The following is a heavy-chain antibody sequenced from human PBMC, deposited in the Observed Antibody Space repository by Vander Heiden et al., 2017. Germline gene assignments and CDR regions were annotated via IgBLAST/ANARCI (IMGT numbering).Heavy chain of an antibody. D-gene: IGHD3-16*01. J-gene: IGHJ4*02. CDR3: AKDAAYRVTGEGFDY. CDR2: ISWNSGSI. V-gene: IGHV3-9*01. CDR1: GFTFDDYA. Sequence: EVQLVESGGGLVQPGRSLRLSCAAPGFTFDDYAMHWVRQAPGKGLEWVSGISWNSGSIGYADAVKGRFTISRDNAKNSLYLQMNSMRAEDTALYYCAKDAAYRVTGEGFDYWGQGTMVTVSS.